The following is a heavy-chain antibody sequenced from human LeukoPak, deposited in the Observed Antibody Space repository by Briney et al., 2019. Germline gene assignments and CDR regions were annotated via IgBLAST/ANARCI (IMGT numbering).Heavy chain of an antibody. CDR1: GFTVSSSY. D-gene: IGHD3-10*01. V-gene: IGHV3-66*01. CDR2: IYSGGST. Sequence: PGGSLRLSCAASGFTVSSSYMSWVRQAPGKGLEWVSVIYSGGSTYYADSVKGRFTISRDNSKNTLYLQMNSLRAEDTAVYYCASYYGSGSYYNVQPYFDYWGQGTLVTVSS. CDR3: ASYYGSGSYYNVQPYFDY. J-gene: IGHJ4*02.